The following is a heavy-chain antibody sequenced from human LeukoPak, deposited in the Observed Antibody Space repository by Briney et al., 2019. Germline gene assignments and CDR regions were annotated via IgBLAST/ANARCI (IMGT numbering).Heavy chain of an antibody. V-gene: IGHV4-61*08. D-gene: IGHD5-24*01. CDR2: IYYSGST. CDR1: GGSISSGDYY. CDR3: ARAGMATIYYFDY. J-gene: IGHJ4*02. Sequence: SETLSLTCTVSGGSISSGDYYWSWIRQPPGKGLEWIGYIYYSGSTNYNPSLKSRVTISVDTSKNQFSLKLSSVTAADTAVYYCARAGMATIYYFDYWGQGTLVTVSS.